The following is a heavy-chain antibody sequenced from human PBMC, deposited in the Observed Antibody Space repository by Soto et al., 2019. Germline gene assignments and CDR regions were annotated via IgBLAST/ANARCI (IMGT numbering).Heavy chain of an antibody. V-gene: IGHV4-30-4*01. CDR3: ATQEVGGSYVYTFDP. CDR1: GGSITSDYSC. CDR2: IFDSGTT. D-gene: IGHD1-26*01. J-gene: IGHJ5*02. Sequence: SETLSLTCTVSGGSITSDYSCWSWIRQPPGEGLEWIGHIFDSGTTYTNPSLRSQVAISLDTSKNQFSLKLSSVTAADTAVYYCATQEVGGSYVYTFDPWGQGTLVTVSS.